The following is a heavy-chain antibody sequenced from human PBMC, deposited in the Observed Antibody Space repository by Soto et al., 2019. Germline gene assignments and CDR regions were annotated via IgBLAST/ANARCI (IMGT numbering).Heavy chain of an antibody. Sequence: PSETLSLTCPVSGGSISSSSYYWGWIRQPPGKGLEWIGGIYYSGSTYYNPSLKSRFPFSVNTSKNQSSLKLCSVPAADTAVYYCARHPPQTHSYHPSGPIAPRCYFDYWGQGTLVTVSS. CDR1: GGSISSSSYY. J-gene: IGHJ4*02. V-gene: IGHV4-39*01. CDR3: ARHPPQTHSYHPSGPIAPRCYFDY. CDR2: IYYSGST. D-gene: IGHD3-22*01.